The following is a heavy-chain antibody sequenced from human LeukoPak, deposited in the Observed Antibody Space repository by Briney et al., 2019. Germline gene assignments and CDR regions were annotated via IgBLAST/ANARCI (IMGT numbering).Heavy chain of an antibody. CDR2: IYHSGST. Sequence: SGTLSLTCAVSGGPISSSNWWSWVRQPPGKGLEWIGEIYHSGSTNYNPSLKSRVTISVDKSKNQFSLKLSSVTAADTAVYYCASSSRYCGGDCYSWYYGMDVWGKGTTVTVPS. J-gene: IGHJ6*04. CDR3: ASSSRYCGGDCYSWYYGMDV. D-gene: IGHD2-21*02. CDR1: GGPISSSNW. V-gene: IGHV4-4*02.